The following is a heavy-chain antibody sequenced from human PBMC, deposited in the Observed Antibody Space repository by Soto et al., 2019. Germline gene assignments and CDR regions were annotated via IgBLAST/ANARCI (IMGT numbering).Heavy chain of an antibody. CDR3: ARDNPYDSSGSMYNWFDP. CDR1: GGTFSSYA. J-gene: IGHJ5*02. D-gene: IGHD3-22*01. V-gene: IGHV1-69*13. CDR2: IIPIFGTA. Sequence: GASVKVSCKASGGTFSSYAISWVRQAPGQGLEWMGGIIPIFGTANYAQKFQGRVTITADESTSTAYMELSNLRSEDTAVYYCARDNPYDSSGSMYNWFDPWGQGTLVTVSS.